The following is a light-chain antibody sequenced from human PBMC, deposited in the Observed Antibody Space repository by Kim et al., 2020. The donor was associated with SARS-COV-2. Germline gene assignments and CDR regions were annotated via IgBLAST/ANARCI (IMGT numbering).Light chain of an antibody. J-gene: IGKJ1*01. CDR3: QQLISYPQT. Sequence: ESVGERVTITFGASQGISSYLAWDKHKPGKAPKLLSYAASTVQSGVPQRFSAGGAGTEITLTISSLQPEDFVTYYCQQLISYPQTLGEGTKVDIK. CDR1: QGISSY. V-gene: IGKV1-9*01. CDR2: AAS.